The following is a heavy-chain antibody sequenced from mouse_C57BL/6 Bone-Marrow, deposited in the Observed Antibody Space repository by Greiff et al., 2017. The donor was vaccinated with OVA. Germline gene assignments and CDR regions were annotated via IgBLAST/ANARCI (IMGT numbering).Heavy chain of an antibody. Sequence: VQLQQSGAELVKPGASVKMSCKASGYTFTSYWITWVKQRPGQGLEWIGDIYPGSGSTNYNEKFKSKATLTVDTSSSTAYMQLSSLTSEDCAVYYCARSGGNYLWRQGTTLTVSS. V-gene: IGHV1-55*01. CDR2: IYPGSGST. CDR1: GYTFTSYW. D-gene: IGHD2-1*01. J-gene: IGHJ2*01. CDR3: ARSGGNYL.